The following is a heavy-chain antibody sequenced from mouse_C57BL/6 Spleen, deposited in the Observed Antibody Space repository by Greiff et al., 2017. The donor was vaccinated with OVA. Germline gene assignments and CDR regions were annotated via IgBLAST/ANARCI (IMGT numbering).Heavy chain of an antibody. CDR2: LTPSNGGP. V-gene: IGHV1-53*01. J-gene: IGHJ3*01. CDR3: ARPLTGTRDPWFAY. D-gene: IGHD4-1*01. Sequence: QVQLQQPGTELVKPGASVKLSCKASGYTFTSYWMHWVKQRPGQGLEWIGNLTPSNGGPNSNEKFKSKATLTVDKSSSTAYMQLSSLTSEDSAVYYCARPLTGTRDPWFAYWGQGTLVTVSA. CDR1: GYTFTSYW.